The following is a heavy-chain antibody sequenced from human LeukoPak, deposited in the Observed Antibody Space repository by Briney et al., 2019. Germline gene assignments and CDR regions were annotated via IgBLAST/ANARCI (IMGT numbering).Heavy chain of an antibody. Sequence: PSETLSLTRTVSVGSLSSGSYYWGWIRQPPGKGLEWIGSIYHSGSTYYNPSLKSRVTISVDTSKNQFSLKLSSVTAADTAVYYCARRAGGSYNYWGQGTLVTVSS. CDR2: IYHSGST. CDR1: VGSLSSGSYY. D-gene: IGHD1-26*01. J-gene: IGHJ4*02. CDR3: ARRAGGSYNY. V-gene: IGHV4-39*07.